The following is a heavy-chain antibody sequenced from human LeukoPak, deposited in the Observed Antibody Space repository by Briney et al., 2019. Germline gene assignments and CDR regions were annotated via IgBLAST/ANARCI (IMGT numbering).Heavy chain of an antibody. CDR1: GGSITSHF. J-gene: IGHJ4*02. V-gene: IGHV4-59*11. CDR2: IHYSGST. D-gene: IGHD3-22*01. CDR3: ARDGSDSSGYKPFDY. Sequence: SETLSLTCSVSGGSITSHFWSWIRQPPGKGLEWIGYIHYSGSTYYNPSLKSRVTISVDTSKNQFSLKLSSVTAADTAVYYCARDGSDSSGYKPFDYWGQGTLVTVSS.